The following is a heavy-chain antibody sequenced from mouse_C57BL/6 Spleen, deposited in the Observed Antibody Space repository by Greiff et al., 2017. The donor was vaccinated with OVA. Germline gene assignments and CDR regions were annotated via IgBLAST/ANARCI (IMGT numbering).Heavy chain of an antibody. CDR1: GFTFSSYA. Sequence: EVNLVESGGGLVKPGGSLKLSCAASGFTFSSYAMSWVRQTPEKRLEWVATISDGGSYTYYPDNVKGRFTISRDNAKNNLYLQMSHLKSEDTAMYYCARSYYGSSYPFAYWGQGTLVTVSA. CDR3: ARSYYGSSYPFAY. V-gene: IGHV5-4*03. J-gene: IGHJ3*01. CDR2: ISDGGSYT. D-gene: IGHD1-1*01.